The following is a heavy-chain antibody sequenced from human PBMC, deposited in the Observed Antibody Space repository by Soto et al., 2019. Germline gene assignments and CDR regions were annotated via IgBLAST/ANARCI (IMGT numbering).Heavy chain of an antibody. CDR1: GYTFTGYY. CDR3: ARDHPTTQAVAANYYGMDV. CDR2: INPNSGGT. V-gene: IGHV1-2*04. J-gene: IGHJ6*02. D-gene: IGHD6-19*01. Sequence: ASVKVSCKASGYTFTGYYMHWVRQAPGQGLEWMGWINPNSGGTNYAQKFQGWVTMTRDTSISTAYMELSRLRSDDTAVYYCARDHPTTQAVAANYYGMDVWGQGTTVTVSS.